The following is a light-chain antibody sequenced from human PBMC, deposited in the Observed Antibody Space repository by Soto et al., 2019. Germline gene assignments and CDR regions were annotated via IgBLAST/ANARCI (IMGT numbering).Light chain of an antibody. CDR1: SSDVGGYDY. V-gene: IGLV2-14*03. Sequence: QSALTQPASVSGSPGQSITIPCSGTSSDVGGYDYVSWYQQHPDKSPKVIIYDVSSRPSGVSSRFSGSKSGNTASLTISGLLADDEAYYYCASYAGGDLVFGGGTKVTVL. CDR3: ASYAGGDLV. CDR2: DVS. J-gene: IGLJ2*01.